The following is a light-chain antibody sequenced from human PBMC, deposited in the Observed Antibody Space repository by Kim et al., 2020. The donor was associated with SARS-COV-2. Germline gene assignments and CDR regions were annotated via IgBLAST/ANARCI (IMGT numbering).Light chain of an antibody. V-gene: IGLV3-19*01. CDR2: GKN. J-gene: IGLJ2*01. Sequence: SSELTQDPAVSVSLGLTVRITCPGDSLRSYYATWSQQKPGQAPILLIYGKNNRPSGIPDRFSGSSSGNTAPLTITGTQAGDESVYSCYFRDTTDIVLFG. CDR3: YFRDTTDIVL. CDR1: SLRSYY.